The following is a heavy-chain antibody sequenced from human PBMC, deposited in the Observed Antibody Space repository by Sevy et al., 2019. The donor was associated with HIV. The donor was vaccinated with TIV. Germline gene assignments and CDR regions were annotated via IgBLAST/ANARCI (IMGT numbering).Heavy chain of an antibody. V-gene: IGHV3-53*01. D-gene: IGHD3-9*01. CDR3: ARVGNYDSLAGLGTWYYYGMDV. Sequence: GGSLRLSCAASGFTVSSNYMSWVRQAPGKGLEWVSVIYSGGSTSYADTVKGRFTNSKDNSKNILYLQMNSLRDEATAVYYCARVGNYDSLAGLGTWYYYGMDVWGQGTTVTVSS. J-gene: IGHJ6*02. CDR1: GFTVSSNY. CDR2: IYSGGST.